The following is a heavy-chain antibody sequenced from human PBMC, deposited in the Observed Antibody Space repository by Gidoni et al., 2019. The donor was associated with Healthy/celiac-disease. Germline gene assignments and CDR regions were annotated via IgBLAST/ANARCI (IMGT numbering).Heavy chain of an antibody. CDR3: ARGSGYSFDY. V-gene: IGHV3-13*05. Sequence: EVQLVESGGGLVQPGGSLRRPWSASGFTFSSYDMHWVRQATGKCLEWVSAIGTAGDPYYPGSVKGRFTISRENAKNSLYLQMKSLRAGDTAVYYCARGSGYSFDYWGQGTLVTVSS. CDR1: GFTFSSYD. CDR2: IGTAGDP. J-gene: IGHJ4*02. D-gene: IGHD3-22*01.